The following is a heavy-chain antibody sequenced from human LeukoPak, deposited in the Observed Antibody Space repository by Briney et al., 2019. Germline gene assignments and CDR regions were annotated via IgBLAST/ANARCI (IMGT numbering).Heavy chain of an antibody. V-gene: IGHV3-74*01. J-gene: IGHJ4*02. D-gene: IGHD4-17*01. Sequence: GGSLRLSCAASGFTFSSYWMHWVRQAPGKGLVWVSRINSDGSSTSYADSAKGRFTISRDNAKNTLYLQMNSLRAEDTAVYYCARGSEDGDYEDYFDYWGQGTLVTVSS. CDR3: ARGSEDGDYEDYFDY. CDR2: INSDGSST. CDR1: GFTFSSYW.